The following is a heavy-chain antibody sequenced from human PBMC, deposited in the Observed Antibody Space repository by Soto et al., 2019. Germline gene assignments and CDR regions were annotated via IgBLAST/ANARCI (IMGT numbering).Heavy chain of an antibody. CDR2: IQPSGGNT. Sequence: GGSLRLSCAASGFTSGSYSMIWVRQAPGKGLEWVSGIQPSGGNTFYADSVKGRFTISRDDSKNTLYLQMNGLRVEDTAVYFCAKLVVSATNYWGQGTLVTVSS. CDR1: GFTSGSYS. D-gene: IGHD2-15*01. CDR3: AKLVVSATNY. J-gene: IGHJ4*02. V-gene: IGHV3-23*01.